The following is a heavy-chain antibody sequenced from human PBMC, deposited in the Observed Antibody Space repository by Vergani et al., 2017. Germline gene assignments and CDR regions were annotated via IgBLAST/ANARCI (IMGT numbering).Heavy chain of an antibody. V-gene: IGHV4-59*01. Sequence: QVQLQESGPGLVKPSETLSLTCTVSGGSLSSYYWSWIRQPPGKGLEWIGYIYYSGSTNYNPSLKSRVTISVDTSKNQFSLKLSSVTAADTAVYYCARETGYSYIRAFDIWGQGTMVTVSS. CDR1: GGSLSSYY. J-gene: IGHJ3*02. CDR2: IYYSGST. CDR3: ARETGYSYIRAFDI. D-gene: IGHD5-18*01.